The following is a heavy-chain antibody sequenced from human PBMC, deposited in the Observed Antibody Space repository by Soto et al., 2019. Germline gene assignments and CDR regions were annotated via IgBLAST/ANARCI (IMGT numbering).Heavy chain of an antibody. CDR1: GGSMNSISYY. D-gene: IGHD6-13*01. CDR2: IYYSGST. V-gene: IGHV4-39*01. CDR3: AKTNRFTSRGNARGYYYLGMHV. J-gene: IGHJ6*02. Sequence: PSETLSLTCSVSGGSMNSISYYWVWMRQAPGKGLEWLGSIYYSGSTYYNPSLKSRITISVDISENQFSLRLTSVTAADTGVYYCAKTNRFTSRGNARGYYYLGMHVWGQGTTVTVSS.